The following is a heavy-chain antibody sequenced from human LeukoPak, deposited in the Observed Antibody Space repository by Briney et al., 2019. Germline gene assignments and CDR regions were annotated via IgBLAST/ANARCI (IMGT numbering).Heavy chain of an antibody. D-gene: IGHD4-17*01. V-gene: IGHV3-30*04. CDR2: TSYDGTNK. CDR3: AADYGDYVSPSD. CDR1: GFNFRDSA. J-gene: IGHJ4*02. Sequence: GGSLRLSCAASGFNFRDSAMHWVPQPPGKGLEGVAVTSYDGTNKYYADSVKGRFTISRDNSKNTLYLQMNSLRLEDTGVYYCAADYGDYVSPSDWGQGTLVTVSS.